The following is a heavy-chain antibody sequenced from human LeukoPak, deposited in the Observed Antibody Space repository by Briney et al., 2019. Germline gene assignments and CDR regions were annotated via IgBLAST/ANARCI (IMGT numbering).Heavy chain of an antibody. CDR2: ISYGGSNK. V-gene: IGHV3-30*04. D-gene: IGHD3-22*01. CDR3: ARGQFRLSDFDSSGFDY. J-gene: IGHJ4*02. Sequence: GGSLRLSCAASGFTFSSYAMHWVRQAPGKGLEWVAVISYGGSNKYYADSVKGRFTISRDNSKNTLYLQMNSLGAEDTAVYYCARGQFRLSDFDSSGFDYWGQGTLVTVSS. CDR1: GFTFSSYA.